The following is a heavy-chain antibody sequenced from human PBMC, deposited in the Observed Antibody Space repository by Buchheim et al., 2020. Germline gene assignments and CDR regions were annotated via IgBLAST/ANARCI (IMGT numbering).Heavy chain of an antibody. V-gene: IGHV3-48*01. CDR1: GFTFSSYS. J-gene: IGHJ6*03. CDR3: ARRYYSPTYYYYYYMDV. CDR2: ISSSSSTI. D-gene: IGHD4-11*01. Sequence: EVQLVESGGGLVQPGGSLRLSCAASGFTFSSYSMNWVRQAPGKGLEWVSYISSSSSTIYYADSVKGRFTISRDNAKNSLYLQKNSLRAEDTAVYYCARRYYSPTYYYYYYMDVWGKGTT.